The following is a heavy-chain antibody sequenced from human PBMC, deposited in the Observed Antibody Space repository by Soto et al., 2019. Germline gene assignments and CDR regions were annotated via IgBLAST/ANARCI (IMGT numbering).Heavy chain of an antibody. CDR3: AKDRSVAAAGTGMDV. CDR1: GFTFSSYG. Sequence: GGSLRLSCAASGFTFSSYGMHWVRQAPGKGLEWVAVISYDGSNKYYADSVKGRFTISRDNSKNTLYLQMNSLRAEDTAVYYCAKDRSVAAAGTGMDVWGQGTTVTVSS. D-gene: IGHD6-13*01. V-gene: IGHV3-30*18. J-gene: IGHJ6*02. CDR2: ISYDGSNK.